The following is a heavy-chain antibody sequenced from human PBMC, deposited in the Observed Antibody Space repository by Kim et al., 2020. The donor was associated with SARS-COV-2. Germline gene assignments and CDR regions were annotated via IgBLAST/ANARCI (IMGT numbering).Heavy chain of an antibody. V-gene: IGHV3-23*01. CDR1: GFTFSTYA. D-gene: IGHD4-4*01. CDR3: ATVSGQTTKGPGTGGLDY. CDR2: ISGSGGST. J-gene: IGHJ4*02. Sequence: GGSLRLSCAASGFTFSTYAMNWVRQAPGKGLEWVSGISGSGGSTSYADSVKGRFTIARDNSKNTLYLQMNSLRAEDTAVYYCATVSGQTTKGPGTGGLDYWGQGTLVTVSS.